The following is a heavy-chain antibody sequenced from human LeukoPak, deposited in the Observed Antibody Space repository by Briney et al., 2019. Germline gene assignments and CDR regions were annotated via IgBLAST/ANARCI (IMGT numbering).Heavy chain of an antibody. CDR2: IYPGDPDT. V-gene: IGHV5-51*01. CDR3: ARSRVYAQWWFDP. J-gene: IGHJ5*02. D-gene: IGHD2-8*01. CDR1: GYSFTSYW. Sequence: GESLKISCKGSGYSFTSYWIGWVRQMPGKGLEWMGIIYPGDPDTRYSPSFQGQVTISADKSISTAYLQWSSLKASDTAMYYCARSRVYAQWWFDPWGQGTLVTVSS.